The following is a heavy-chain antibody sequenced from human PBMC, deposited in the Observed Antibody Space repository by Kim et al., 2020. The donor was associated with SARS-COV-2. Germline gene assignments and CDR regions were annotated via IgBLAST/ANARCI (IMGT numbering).Heavy chain of an antibody. CDR3: AKNGQWSFDS. J-gene: IGHJ4*02. CDR1: GFIFNIYN. V-gene: IGHV3-23*01. D-gene: IGHD6-19*01. Sequence: GGSLRLSCRASGFIFNIYNMNWVRQAPGQGPEWIAAISRSGDTTDYSESVRERFIISRDNSKSTLHLQINNLRVEDTALYYCAKNGQWSFDSWGQGTQVT. CDR2: ISRSGDTT.